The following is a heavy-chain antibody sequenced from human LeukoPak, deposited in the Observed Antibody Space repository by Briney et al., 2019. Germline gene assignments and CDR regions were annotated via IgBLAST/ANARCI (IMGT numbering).Heavy chain of an antibody. CDR3: ARDLGHSYGPRGLDY. V-gene: IGHV1-2*04. D-gene: IGHD5-18*01. CDR2: INPNSGGT. Sequence: EASVKVSCKASGYTFTGYYMHWVRQAPGQGLEWMGWINPNSGGTNYAQKFQGWVTMTRDTSISTAYMELSSLRSEDTAVYYCARDLGHSYGPRGLDYWGQGTLVTVSS. CDR1: GYTFTGYY. J-gene: IGHJ4*02.